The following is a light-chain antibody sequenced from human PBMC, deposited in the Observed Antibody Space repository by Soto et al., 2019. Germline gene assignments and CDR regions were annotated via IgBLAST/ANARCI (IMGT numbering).Light chain of an antibody. CDR3: QQYNSYPET. CDR1: QSISSW. V-gene: IGKV1-5*03. Sequence: DIQMTQSPSTLSASVGDRVTITCRASQSISSWLAWYQQKPGKAPKLLIYKASSLESGVPSRFSGSGSGTEFTLTISSLQPDDFATYYCQQYNSYPETFGQGTKGEIK. CDR2: KAS. J-gene: IGKJ1*01.